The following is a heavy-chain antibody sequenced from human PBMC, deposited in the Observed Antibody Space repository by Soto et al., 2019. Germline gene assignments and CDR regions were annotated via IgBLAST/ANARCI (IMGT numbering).Heavy chain of an antibody. CDR3: ARDRGITLSYYFEY. J-gene: IGHJ4*02. D-gene: IGHD3-10*02. Sequence: PGGSLRLSCAASGFTFSSYAMHWVRQAPGKGLEYVSAISSNGGSTYYANSVKDRFTISRDNSKNTLYLQMDSLRVEDMAVYYCARDRGITLSYYFEYWGQGTLVTVSS. CDR1: GFTFSSYA. V-gene: IGHV3-64*01. CDR2: ISSNGGST.